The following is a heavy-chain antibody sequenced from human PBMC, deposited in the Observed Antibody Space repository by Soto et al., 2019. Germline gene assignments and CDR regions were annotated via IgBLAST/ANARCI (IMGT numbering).Heavy chain of an antibody. J-gene: IGHJ4*02. Sequence: PGGSLRLSCATHGFTFSSYGMHWVRQAPGKGLEWVSDIWSRSDYTTYSYSVKGRFTVSRDNAKNSLYLQMNSLRAEDTAVYYCARDGIGATDFDYWGQGALVTVSS. V-gene: IGHV3-21*05. CDR3: ARDGIGATDFDY. CDR1: GFTFSSYG. D-gene: IGHD1-1*01. CDR2: IWSRSDYT.